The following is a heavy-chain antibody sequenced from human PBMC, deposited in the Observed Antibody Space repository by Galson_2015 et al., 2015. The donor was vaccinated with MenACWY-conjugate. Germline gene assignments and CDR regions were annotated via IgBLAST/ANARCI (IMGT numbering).Heavy chain of an antibody. CDR1: GFSLSTRGVR. J-gene: IGHJ4*02. CDR2: IGWDDDK. D-gene: IGHD5-18*01. CDR3: ARDVDTAMGYYFDY. Sequence: PALVKPTQTLTLTCTFSGFSLSTRGVRVSWIRQPPGKALEWLARIGWDDDKFYSTSLKTRLTISKDTSKNQVVLTMTNMDPVDTATYYCARDVDTAMGYYFDYWGQGTLVTVSS. V-gene: IGHV2-70*04.